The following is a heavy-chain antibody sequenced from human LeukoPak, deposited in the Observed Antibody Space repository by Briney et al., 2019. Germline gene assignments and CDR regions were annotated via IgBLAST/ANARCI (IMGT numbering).Heavy chain of an antibody. J-gene: IGHJ5*02. CDR2: IIPIFGTA. CDR1: GGTFSSYA. D-gene: IGHD3-22*01. Sequence: SVKVSCKASGGTFSSYAISWVRQAPGQGLEWMGGIIPIFGTANYAQKFQGRVTITTDESTSTAYMELSSLRSEDTAVYYCARATYYYDSSGYYRSWFDPWGQGTLVTVSS. V-gene: IGHV1-69*05. CDR3: ARATYYYDSSGYYRSWFDP.